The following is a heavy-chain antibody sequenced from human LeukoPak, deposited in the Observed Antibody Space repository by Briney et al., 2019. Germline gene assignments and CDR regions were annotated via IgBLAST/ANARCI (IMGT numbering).Heavy chain of an antibody. CDR2: INPNNGGT. V-gene: IGHV1-2*06. CDR1: EYTFTGYY. J-gene: IGHJ4*02. D-gene: IGHD6-13*01. CDR3: ARVGAAAGPYYFDY. Sequence: ASVKVSCKASEYTFTGYYMHWVRQAPGQGLEWMGRINPNNGGTNYAQKFQGRVTMTRDTSASTAYMELSSLRSEDTTVYYCARVGAAAGPYYFDYWGQGTLVTVSS.